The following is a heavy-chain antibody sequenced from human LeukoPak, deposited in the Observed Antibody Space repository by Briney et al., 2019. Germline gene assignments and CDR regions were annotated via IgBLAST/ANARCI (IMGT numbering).Heavy chain of an antibody. D-gene: IGHD4-17*01. CDR2: IYSGRST. J-gene: IGHJ4*02. Sequence: PGGSLRLSCAASGFTFSSNYMSWVRQAPGKGLEGVSVIYSGRSTYYADSVKRRFTISTHNSKNTLYLQMNSLRAEDTAVYYCARVPNGDYAIDYWGQGTLVTVSS. V-gene: IGHV3-53*04. CDR1: GFTFSSNY. CDR3: ARVPNGDYAIDY.